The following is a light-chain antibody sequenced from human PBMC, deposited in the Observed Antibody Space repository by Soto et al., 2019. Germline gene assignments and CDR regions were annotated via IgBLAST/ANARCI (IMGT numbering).Light chain of an antibody. Sequence: QPVLTQSPSASASLGASVKITCTLSSGHSSYPIAWHHQQPDKGPRYLMKLNSDGSHSKGDGIPDRFSGSSSGAERYLTISSLQSEDEADYYCQTWATGIRVFGGGTKLTVL. J-gene: IGLJ2*01. CDR1: SGHSSYP. CDR2: LNSDGSH. V-gene: IGLV4-69*01. CDR3: QTWATGIRV.